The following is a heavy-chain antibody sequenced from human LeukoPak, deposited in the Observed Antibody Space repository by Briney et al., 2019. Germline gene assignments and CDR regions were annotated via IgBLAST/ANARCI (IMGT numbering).Heavy chain of an antibody. V-gene: IGHV4-39*01. Sequence: SETLSLTCTVSGGSISSSSYYWGWIRQPPGKGLEWIGSIYYSGSTYYNPSLKSRVTISVDTSKNQFSLKLSSVTAADTAVYYCAVGGYYYADHYYYYMDVWGKGTTVTISS. D-gene: IGHD3-22*01. J-gene: IGHJ6*03. CDR2: IYYSGST. CDR3: AVGGYYYADHYYYYMDV. CDR1: GGSISSSSYY.